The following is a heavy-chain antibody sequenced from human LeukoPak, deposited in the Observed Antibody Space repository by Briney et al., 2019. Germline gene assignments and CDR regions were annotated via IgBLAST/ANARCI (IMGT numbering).Heavy chain of an antibody. Sequence: SETLSLTCAVSGYSISSGYHWAWIQQPPGKGPELIGSIYYRGNAYYNPSLKSRVTISLDTSKNQFSLKLSSVTAADTAVYYCARDMGYYRMDVWGKGTTVIVSS. J-gene: IGHJ6*04. D-gene: IGHD3-10*01. CDR1: GYSISSGYH. CDR3: ARDMGYYRMDV. CDR2: IYYRGNA. V-gene: IGHV4-38-2*02.